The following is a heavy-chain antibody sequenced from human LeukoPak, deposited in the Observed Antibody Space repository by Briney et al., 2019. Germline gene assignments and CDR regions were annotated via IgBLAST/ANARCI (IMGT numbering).Heavy chain of an antibody. J-gene: IGHJ4*02. V-gene: IGHV4-59*11. CDR2: IYFSGST. Sequence: SETLSLTCSVTGAPISSHYWSWIRQTPKKGLEWIGYIYFSGSTKYNPSLERRVTISADTSRSQFSLKLNSVTAADTAVYYCVIEDAYGDREYWGQGTLVTVSS. CDR1: GAPISSHY. CDR3: VIEDAYGDREY. D-gene: IGHD4-17*01.